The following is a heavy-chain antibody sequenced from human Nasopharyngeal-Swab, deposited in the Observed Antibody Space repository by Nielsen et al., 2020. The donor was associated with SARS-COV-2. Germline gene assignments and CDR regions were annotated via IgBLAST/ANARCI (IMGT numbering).Heavy chain of an antibody. CDR3: ARSPYISSWYYFDY. V-gene: IGHV3-23*01. CDR1: GSSFSRYA. D-gene: IGHD6-13*01. CDR2: ISASGGST. J-gene: IGHJ4*02. Sequence: GGSLRLSCAASGSSFSRYAMNWVRQAPGKGLEWVSGISASGGSTDQADSVKGRFTISRDNSKNTLYLQMNSLAAEDTAVYYCARSPYISSWYYFDYWGQGSLVTVSS.